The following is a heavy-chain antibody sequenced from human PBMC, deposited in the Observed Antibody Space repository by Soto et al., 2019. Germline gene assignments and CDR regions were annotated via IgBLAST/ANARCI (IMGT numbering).Heavy chain of an antibody. CDR1: GFTFSSYS. D-gene: IGHD2-2*01. Sequence: EVQLVESGGGLVQPGGSLRLSCAASGFTFSSYSMNWVRQAPGKGLEWVSYISSSSSTIYYADSVKGRFTISRDNAKKSLDLQMNSLRDEDTAVYYCARDFGLLHCSSPSCQYYYYGMDVWGQGTTVTVSS. J-gene: IGHJ6*02. CDR2: ISSSSSTI. CDR3: ARDFGLLHCSSPSCQYYYYGMDV. V-gene: IGHV3-48*02.